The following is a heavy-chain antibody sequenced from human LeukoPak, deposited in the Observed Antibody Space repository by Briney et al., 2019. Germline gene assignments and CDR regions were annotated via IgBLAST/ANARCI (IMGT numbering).Heavy chain of an antibody. CDR2: IYHSGST. D-gene: IGHD3-3*01. Sequence: SQTLSLTCAVSGGSISSGGYSWSWIRQPPGKGLEWIGYIYHSGSTYYNPSLKSRVTISVDRSKNQFSLKLSSVTAAVTAVYYCARALSDYDFWSGNTYFDYWGQGTLVTVSS. CDR1: GGSISSGGYS. CDR3: ARALSDYDFWSGNTYFDY. J-gene: IGHJ4*02. V-gene: IGHV4-30-2*01.